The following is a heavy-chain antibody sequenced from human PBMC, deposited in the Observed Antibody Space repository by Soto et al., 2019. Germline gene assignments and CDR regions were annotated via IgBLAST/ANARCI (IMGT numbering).Heavy chain of an antibody. D-gene: IGHD3-10*01. Sequence: GGSLRLSCAASGFTFSSYAMSWVRQAPGKGLEWVSAISGSGGSTYYADSVKGRFTISRDNSKNTLYLQMNSLRAEDTAVYYCAKVVPVAPALRYPPGVYWGQGTLVTVSS. CDR3: AKVVPVAPALRYPPGVY. J-gene: IGHJ4*02. CDR1: GFTFSSYA. CDR2: ISGSGGST. V-gene: IGHV3-23*01.